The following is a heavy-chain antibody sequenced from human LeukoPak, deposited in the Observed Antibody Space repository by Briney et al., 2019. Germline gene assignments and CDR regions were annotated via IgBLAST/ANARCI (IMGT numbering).Heavy chain of an antibody. J-gene: IGHJ4*02. Sequence: SETLSLTCTVSGGSISSYYWSWIRQPPGKGLEWIGYIYYSGSTNYNPSLKSRVTISVDTSKNQFSLKLSSVTAADTAVYYCARYLRAYCGGDCSTYYFDYWGQGTLVTVSS. CDR3: ARYLRAYCGGDCSTYYFDY. CDR2: IYYSGST. D-gene: IGHD2-21*02. V-gene: IGHV4-59*08. CDR1: GGSISSYY.